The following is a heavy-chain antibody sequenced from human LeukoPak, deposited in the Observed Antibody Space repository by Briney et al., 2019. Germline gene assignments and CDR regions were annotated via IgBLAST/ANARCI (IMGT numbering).Heavy chain of an antibody. Sequence: PGGSLRLSCAASGFTFSSYGMHWVRQAPGKGLEWVAVISYEGSNKYYADSVKGRFTISRDNSKNTLYLQMNSLRAEDTAVYYCAKDLRYCSSTSCYPFYYYYMDVWGKGTTVTVSS. D-gene: IGHD2-2*01. V-gene: IGHV3-30*18. CDR3: AKDLRYCSSTSCYPFYYYYMDV. CDR1: GFTFSSYG. CDR2: ISYEGSNK. J-gene: IGHJ6*03.